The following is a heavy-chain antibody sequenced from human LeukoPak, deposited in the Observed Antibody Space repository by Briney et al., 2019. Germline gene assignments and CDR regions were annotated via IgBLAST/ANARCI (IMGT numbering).Heavy chain of an antibody. J-gene: IGHJ5*02. V-gene: IGHV3-23*01. CDR3: AKEGAYRSVWYQFDP. CDR2: MSLSTSGK. CDR1: GFSFSDYD. D-gene: IGHD6-13*01. Sequence: GGSLRLSCAASGFSFSDYDMSWVRQAPGKGLEWVSSMSLSTSGKTYADSVKGRFTISRDNSKNTLYLQMNSLRAEDTAVYYCAKEGAYRSVWYQFDPWGQGTLVTVSS.